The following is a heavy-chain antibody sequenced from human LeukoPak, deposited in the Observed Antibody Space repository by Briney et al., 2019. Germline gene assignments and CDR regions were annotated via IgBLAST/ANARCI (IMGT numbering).Heavy chain of an antibody. J-gene: IGHJ3*02. V-gene: IGHV4-59*12. CDR2: VFYSGTT. CDR3: ARGGVLSQSSFDI. Sequence: SETLSLTCSVSGDAISRYLWSWIRQPPGKGLECIGYVFYSGTTNYNPSLKSRVTISLGTSKDQFSLKLRSVTAADTAVYYCARGGVLSQSSFDIWGQGTMVTVSS. CDR1: GDAISRYL.